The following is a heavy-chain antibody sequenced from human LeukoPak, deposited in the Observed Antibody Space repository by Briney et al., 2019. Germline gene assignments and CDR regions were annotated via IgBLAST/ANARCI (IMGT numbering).Heavy chain of an antibody. CDR3: AKRDRGGWFDP. D-gene: IGHD1-1*01. J-gene: IGHJ5*02. Sequence: SETLSLTCTVSGGSIRSHHWTWIRQAPGKRLEWIGYTFYTGATYYNPSLRGRVTISIDTSKNQFSLKVTSVTTADTAVYYCAKRDRGGWFDPWGQGTLVTVSS. CDR1: GGSIRSHH. V-gene: IGHV4-59*11. CDR2: TFYTGAT.